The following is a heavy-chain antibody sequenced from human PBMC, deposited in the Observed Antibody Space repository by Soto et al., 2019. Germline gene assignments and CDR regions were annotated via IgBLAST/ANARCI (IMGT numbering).Heavy chain of an antibody. J-gene: IGHJ4*02. CDR1: GGSFSGYY. CDR3: AREGVRLGTLDY. D-gene: IGHD3-16*01. CDR2: INHSGST. Sequence: ASETLSLTCAVYGGSFSGYYWSWIRQPPGKGLEWIGEINHSGSTNYNPSLKSRVTISVDTSKNQFSLKLSSVTAADTAVYYCAREGVRLGTLDYWGQGTLVTVSS. V-gene: IGHV4-34*01.